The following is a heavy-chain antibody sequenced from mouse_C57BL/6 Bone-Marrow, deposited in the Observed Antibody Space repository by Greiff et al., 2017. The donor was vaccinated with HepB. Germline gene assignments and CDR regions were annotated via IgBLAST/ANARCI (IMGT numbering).Heavy chain of an antibody. Sequence: DVKLVESGGGLVKPGGSLKLSCAASGFTFSDYGMHWVRQAPEKGLEWVAYISSGSSTIYYADTVKGRFTISRDNAKNNLYLQMSHLKSEDTAMYYCAREDYWGQGTTLTVSS. CDR1: GFTFSDYG. CDR2: ISSGSSTI. CDR3: AREDY. V-gene: IGHV5-17*03. J-gene: IGHJ2*01.